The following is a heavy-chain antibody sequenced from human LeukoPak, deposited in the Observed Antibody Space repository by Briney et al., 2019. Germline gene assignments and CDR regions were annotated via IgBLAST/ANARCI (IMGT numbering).Heavy chain of an antibody. J-gene: IGHJ2*01. Sequence: PGGSLSLSCAASGFTFNSCWMTWVRRAPGEGLEGVASINQDGSQKYYVESLKGRFTISRDNAKNSHDLQMNSLRAEDTAVYHCARKGWYSELWGRGTLVSVSS. CDR3: ARKGWYSEL. V-gene: IGHV3-7*01. CDR2: INQDGSQK. CDR1: GFTFNSCW.